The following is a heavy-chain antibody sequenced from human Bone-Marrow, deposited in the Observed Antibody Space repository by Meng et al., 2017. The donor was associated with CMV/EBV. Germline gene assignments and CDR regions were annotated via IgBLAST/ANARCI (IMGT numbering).Heavy chain of an antibody. D-gene: IGHD3-22*01. J-gene: IGHJ3*02. CDR3: ARDRYYDSSWKPAFDI. CDR2: ISSSGSTI. CDR1: GFTVSSNY. V-gene: IGHV3-11*04. Sequence: GGSLRLSCAASGFTVSSNYMSWVRQAPGKGLEWVSYISSSGSTIYYADSVKGRFTISRDNAKNSLYLQMNSLRAEDTAVYYCARDRYYDSSWKPAFDIWGQGTMVTVSS.